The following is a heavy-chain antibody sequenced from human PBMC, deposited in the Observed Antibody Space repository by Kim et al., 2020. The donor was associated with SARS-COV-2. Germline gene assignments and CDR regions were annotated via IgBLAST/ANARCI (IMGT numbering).Heavy chain of an antibody. V-gene: IGHV4-4*02. CDR1: GGSISSSNW. CDR2: IYHSGST. CDR3: ATYLGYSSGWHFDY. D-gene: IGHD6-19*01. J-gene: IGHJ4*02. Sequence: SETLSLTCAVSGGSISSSNWWSWVRQPPGKGLEWIGEIYHSGSTNYKPSLKSRVTISVDKAKNQFSLKLSSVTAADTAVYYCATYLGYSSGWHFDYWGQGTLVTVSS.